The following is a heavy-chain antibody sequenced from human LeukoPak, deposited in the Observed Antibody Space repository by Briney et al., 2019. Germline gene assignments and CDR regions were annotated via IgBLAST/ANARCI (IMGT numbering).Heavy chain of an antibody. CDR1: GGSISSGGYY. J-gene: IGHJ4*02. CDR2: IYYSGST. CDR3: ARDAIAAGEVDY. D-gene: IGHD6-13*01. V-gene: IGHV4-31*03. Sequence: SSQTLSLTCTVSGGSISSGGYYWSWIRQHPGKGLEWIGYIYYSGSTYYNPFLKSRVTISVDTSKNQFSLKLSSVTAADTAVYYCARDAIAAGEVDYWGQGTLVTVSS.